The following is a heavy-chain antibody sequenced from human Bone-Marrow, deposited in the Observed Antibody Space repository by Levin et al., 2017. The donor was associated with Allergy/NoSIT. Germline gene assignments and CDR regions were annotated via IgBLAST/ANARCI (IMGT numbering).Heavy chain of an antibody. Sequence: GESLKISCKASGYTFTSYGISWVRQAPGQGLEWMGWISAYNGNTNYAQKLQGRVTMTTDTSTSTAYMELRSLRSDDTAVYYCARVPAGEYQGHFDYWGQGTLVTVSS. CDR1: GYTFTSYG. J-gene: IGHJ4*02. CDR3: ARVPAGEYQGHFDY. V-gene: IGHV1-18*01. D-gene: IGHD2-2*01. CDR2: ISAYNGNT.